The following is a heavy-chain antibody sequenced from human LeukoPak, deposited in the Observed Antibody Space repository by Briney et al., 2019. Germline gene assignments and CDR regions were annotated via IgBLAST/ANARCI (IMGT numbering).Heavy chain of an antibody. V-gene: IGHV3-23*01. CDR3: ARGVLTFDY. CDR2: FSGSGGST. Sequence: GGSLRLSCAASGFTFSSYAMSWVRQAPGKGLECISGFSGSGGSTYYADSVKGRFTISRDKSKNTLYLQMNSLRAEDTAVYYCARGVLTFDYWGQGTLVTVSS. J-gene: IGHJ4*02. D-gene: IGHD4/OR15-4a*01. CDR1: GFTFSSYA.